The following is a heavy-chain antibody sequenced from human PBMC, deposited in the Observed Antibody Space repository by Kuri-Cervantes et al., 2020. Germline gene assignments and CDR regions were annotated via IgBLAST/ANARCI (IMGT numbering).Heavy chain of an antibody. V-gene: IGHV4-39*01. J-gene: IGHJ6*02. Sequence: GSLRLSCTASGGSISSSTYYWGWKRQTPWKGLEWIGSISYSWSTYYNTSLKSRVTISVDTSKNQFSLKLGSVTAADTVVSYCARHATDMTIFGVIITPYGMDVWGQGTTVTVSS. CDR3: ARHATDMTIFGVIITPYGMDV. D-gene: IGHD3-3*01. CDR2: ISYSWST. CDR1: GGSISSSTYY.